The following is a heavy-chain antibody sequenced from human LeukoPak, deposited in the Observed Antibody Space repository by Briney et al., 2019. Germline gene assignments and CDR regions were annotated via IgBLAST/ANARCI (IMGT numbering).Heavy chain of an antibody. CDR1: GYTLTELS. V-gene: IGHV1-24*01. CDR2: FYPEDGET. Sequence: ASVKVSCKVSGYTLTELSMHWVRQAPGKGLEWMGGFYPEDGETIYAQKFQGRVTMTEDTSTDTAYMELSSLRSEDTAVYYYATDSPKDVAARSYYYMDVWGKGTTVTVSS. D-gene: IGHD5-12*01. J-gene: IGHJ6*03. CDR3: ATDSPKDVAARSYYYMDV.